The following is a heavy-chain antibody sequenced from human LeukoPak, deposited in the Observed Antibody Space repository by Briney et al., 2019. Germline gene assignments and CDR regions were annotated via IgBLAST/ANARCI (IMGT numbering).Heavy chain of an antibody. Sequence: GGPLRLSCATSGFTFSSYAMSWVRQTPGKGLEWVSRISTSGGITYYEDSVRGRFTISRDNSKNTLYLQMNSLRAEDTAVYSCAKDVFSHSNSWYYFDFWGQGTLVTVSS. CDR2: ISTSGGIT. D-gene: IGHD2-2*01. CDR1: GFTFSSYA. J-gene: IGHJ4*02. CDR3: AKDVFSHSNSWYYFDF. V-gene: IGHV3-23*01.